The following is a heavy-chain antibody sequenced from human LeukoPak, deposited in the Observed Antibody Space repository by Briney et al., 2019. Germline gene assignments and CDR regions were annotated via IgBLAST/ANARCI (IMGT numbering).Heavy chain of an antibody. CDR1: GGSISSYY. V-gene: IGHV4-4*07. Sequence: SENLSLTCTVSGGSISSYYWSWIRQPAGKGLEWIGRIYTSGSTNYNPSLKSRVTISVDTSKNQFSLKLSSVTAADTAVYYCARGRDDFWSRGDGAEYFQHWGQGTLVTVSS. J-gene: IGHJ1*01. CDR2: IYTSGST. D-gene: IGHD3-3*01. CDR3: ARGRDDFWSRGDGAEYFQH.